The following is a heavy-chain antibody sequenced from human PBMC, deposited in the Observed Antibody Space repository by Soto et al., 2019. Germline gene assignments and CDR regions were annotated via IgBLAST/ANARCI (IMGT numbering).Heavy chain of an antibody. CDR3: AKDLIRGDGYIDFDY. D-gene: IGHD3-10*01. J-gene: IGHJ4*01. Sequence: LRLSFAPSGFTFSNYAMFWVRQAPGKGLEWVSTIFAGGGSTYYADSVKGRFTISRDNSKNTLFLQMNSLRAEDTAVYFCAKDLIRGDGYIDFDYWG. CDR1: GFTFSNYA. V-gene: IGHV3-23*01. CDR2: IFAGGGST.